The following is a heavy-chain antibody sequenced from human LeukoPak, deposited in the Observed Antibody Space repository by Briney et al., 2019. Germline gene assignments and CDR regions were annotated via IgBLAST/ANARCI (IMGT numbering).Heavy chain of an antibody. J-gene: IGHJ4*02. Sequence: PGGSLRLSCAASGFTFSSYGMHWVRQAPGKGLEWVAFIRYDGSNKYYADSVKGRFTISRDNSKNTLYLQMNSLRAEDTAVYYCAIVIGSGWSHDYWGQGTLVTVSS. CDR1: GFTFSSYG. D-gene: IGHD6-19*01. V-gene: IGHV3-30*02. CDR3: AIVIGSGWSHDY. CDR2: IRYDGSNK.